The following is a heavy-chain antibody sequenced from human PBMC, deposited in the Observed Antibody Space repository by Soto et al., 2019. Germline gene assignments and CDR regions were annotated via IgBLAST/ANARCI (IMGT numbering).Heavy chain of an antibody. V-gene: IGHV3-30*04. J-gene: IGHJ4*02. D-gene: IGHD1-1*01. CDR3: AIEQERVFDY. CDR1: GFTFSSYA. Sequence: QVQLVESGGGVVQPGRYLRLSCAASGFTFSSYAMHWVRQAPCKGLEWVAVIAYDGRNKYYADSVKCRFTISRDNSKTTLYMQMNSLRIEDTAVYYCAIEQERVFDYWGQGTLVTVSS. CDR2: IAYDGRNK.